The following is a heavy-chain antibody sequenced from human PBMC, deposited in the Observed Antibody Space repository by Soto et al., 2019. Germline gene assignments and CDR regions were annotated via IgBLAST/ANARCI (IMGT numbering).Heavy chain of an antibody. Sequence: PGGSLRLSCAASGFTLSSYWMHWVRQAPGKGLVWVSRINSDGSSTSYADSVKGRFTISRDNAKNTLYLQMNSLRAEDTAVYYCARDLGYCSGGSCYPGWFDPWGQGTLVTVSS. CDR3: ARDLGYCSGGSCYPGWFDP. CDR1: GFTLSSYW. V-gene: IGHV3-74*01. D-gene: IGHD2-15*01. CDR2: INSDGSST. J-gene: IGHJ5*02.